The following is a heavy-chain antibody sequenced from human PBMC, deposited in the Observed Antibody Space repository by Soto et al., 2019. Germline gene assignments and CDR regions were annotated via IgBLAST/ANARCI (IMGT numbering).Heavy chain of an antibody. D-gene: IGHD1-26*01. CDR3: ARDAGAINWFDP. CDR1: GYTFTSYY. Sequence: ASVKVSCKASGYTFTSYYMHWVRQAPGQGLEWMGIINPSGGSTSHAQKFQGRVTMTRDTSTSTVYMELSSLRSEDTAVYYCARDAGAINWFDPWGQGTLVTVSS. CDR2: INPSGGST. J-gene: IGHJ5*02. V-gene: IGHV1-46*01.